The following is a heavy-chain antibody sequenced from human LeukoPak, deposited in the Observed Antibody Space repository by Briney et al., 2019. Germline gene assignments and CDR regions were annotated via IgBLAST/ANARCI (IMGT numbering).Heavy chain of an antibody. J-gene: IGHJ6*03. Sequence: SETLFLTCAVYGVSFSGYYWSWIRQPPGKGLEWIGEINHSGSTKYNPSLKSRVTISVDASKNQFSLKLSSVTAADTAVYYCASTNRHCSSTSCYTGYYYYYMDVWGKGTTVTVSS. CDR2: INHSGST. V-gene: IGHV4-34*01. CDR1: GVSFSGYY. CDR3: ASTNRHCSSTSCYTGYYYYYMDV. D-gene: IGHD2-2*02.